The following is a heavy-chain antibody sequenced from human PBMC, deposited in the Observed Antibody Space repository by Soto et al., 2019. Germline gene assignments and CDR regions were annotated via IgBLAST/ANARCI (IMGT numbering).Heavy chain of an antibody. CDR2: INAGDGNT. Sequence: QVQLVQSGAEEKKPGASVTVSCKASGYTFTYYTVHWVRQAPGQRLEWMGWINAGDGNTKYSPNFQGRVTITKDTSAITVYMELSSLRSEDTAVYFCTRDYYDSSGYYPKFDFWGQGTLVTVSS. J-gene: IGHJ4*02. V-gene: IGHV1-3*05. D-gene: IGHD3-22*01. CDR3: TRDYYDSSGYYPKFDF. CDR1: GYTFTYYT.